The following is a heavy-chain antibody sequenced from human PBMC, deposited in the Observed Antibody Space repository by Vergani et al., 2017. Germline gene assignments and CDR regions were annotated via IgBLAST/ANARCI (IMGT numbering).Heavy chain of an antibody. J-gene: IGHJ6*02. Sequence: QVQLQESGPGLVKPSETLSLTCTVSGGSISSYYWSWIRQPPGKGLEWIGYIYYSGSTYYNPSLKSRVTISVDTSKNQFSLKLSSVTAADTAVYYCAREITMVRGVIKAQDVWGQGTTVTVSS. D-gene: IGHD3-10*01. CDR2: IYYSGST. CDR1: GGSISSYY. CDR3: AREITMVRGVIKAQDV. V-gene: IGHV4-59*12.